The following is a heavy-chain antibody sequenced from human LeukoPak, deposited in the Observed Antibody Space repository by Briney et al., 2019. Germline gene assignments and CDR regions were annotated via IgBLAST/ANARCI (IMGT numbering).Heavy chain of an antibody. Sequence: GASVKASCKPSGYTFTSYGISWVRQAPGHGLEWMGWISAYNGNTNYAQKLQGRVTMTTDTSTSPAYMELGSLRSDDTAVYYCLRAVAEHYYYYLDVWGKGTTVTVSS. J-gene: IGHJ6*03. D-gene: IGHD6-19*01. CDR3: LRAVAEHYYYYLDV. V-gene: IGHV1-18*01. CDR2: ISAYNGNT. CDR1: GYTFTSYG.